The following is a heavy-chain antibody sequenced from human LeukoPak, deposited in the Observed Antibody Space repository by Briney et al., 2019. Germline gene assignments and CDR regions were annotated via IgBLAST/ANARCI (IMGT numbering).Heavy chain of an antibody. V-gene: IGHV3-21*01. CDR1: GFTFSSYS. D-gene: IGHD2-2*01. CDR2: ISSSSSYI. Sequence: PGGSLRLSCAASGFTFSSYSMNWVRQAPGKGLEWVSSISSSSSYIYYVDSVEGRFTVSRDNAKNSLYLQMTSLRAEDTAMYYCAREMPTAMSAFDIWGQGTMVTVSS. CDR3: AREMPTAMSAFDI. J-gene: IGHJ3*02.